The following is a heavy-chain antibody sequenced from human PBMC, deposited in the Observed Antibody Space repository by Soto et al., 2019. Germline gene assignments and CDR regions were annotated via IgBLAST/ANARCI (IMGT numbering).Heavy chain of an antibody. Sequence: HLVQSGPEVKKPGASVTVSCKTSGDTFTNFGLSWVRQAPGQGLEWMGWIATYNTNRNYAQKFQGGLTLTTGASTSTAYMELKSLGYDDTAVYYCARVLRGVVNWFDPWGQGTLVTVSS. D-gene: IGHD3-10*01. CDR3: ARVLRGVVNWFDP. CDR1: GDTFTNFG. V-gene: IGHV1-18*01. CDR2: IATYNTNR. J-gene: IGHJ5*02.